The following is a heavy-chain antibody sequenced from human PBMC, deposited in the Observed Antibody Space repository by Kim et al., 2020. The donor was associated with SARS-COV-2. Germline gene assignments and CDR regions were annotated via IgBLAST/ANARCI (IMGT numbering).Heavy chain of an antibody. Sequence: SETLSLTCAVYGGSFSDFYWNWIRQSPGKGLEWIGEINHSGSTNYNTSLMSRVTISVDTSKSQFSLKLNSVTAADTAVYYCARGSKGGGSYLNYWGRGTLVTVSS. D-gene: IGHD3-16*01. J-gene: IGHJ4*01. CDR3: ARGSKGGGSYLNY. CDR2: INHSGST. V-gene: IGHV4-34*01. CDR1: GGSFSDFY.